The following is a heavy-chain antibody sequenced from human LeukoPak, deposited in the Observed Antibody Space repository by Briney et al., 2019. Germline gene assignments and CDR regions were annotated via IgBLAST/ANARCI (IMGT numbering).Heavy chain of an antibody. CDR2: ITTYNGDT. CDR1: GYTFTTYP. D-gene: IGHD2-8*01. V-gene: IGHV1-18*01. CDR3: ALISYCTTVTCFYLDY. J-gene: IGHJ4*02. Sequence: GASVKVSCETSGYTFTTYPINWVRQAPGQGLEWMGWITTYNGDTNYAQNLQGRVTMTADTSTSTAYMELRSLRSDDTAVYYCALISYCTTVTCFYLDYWGQGTLVTVSS.